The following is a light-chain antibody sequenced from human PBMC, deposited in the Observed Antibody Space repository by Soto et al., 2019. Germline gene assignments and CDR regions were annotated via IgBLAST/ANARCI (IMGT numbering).Light chain of an antibody. Sequence: EIVLTQSPATLSLSPGERATLSCRASQSVFTYLAWYQQKPGRAPRLLIYDASNRATGIPARFSGSGSGTDFTLTISSLEPEDFAIYYCQQRSTWPPAFGQGTKLEI. V-gene: IGKV3-11*01. CDR3: QQRSTWPPA. J-gene: IGKJ2*01. CDR1: QSVFTY. CDR2: DAS.